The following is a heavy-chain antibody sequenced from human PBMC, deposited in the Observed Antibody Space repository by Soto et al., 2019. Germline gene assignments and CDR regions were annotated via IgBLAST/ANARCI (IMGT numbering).Heavy chain of an antibody. CDR3: ARDLFSSGYYPTQLDY. Sequence: GGSPRLCCAACGFTVCSYSMNGVRQDPGKGLEWVSYISSSSSTIYYADSVKGRFTISRDNAKNSLYLQMNSLRDEDTAVYYCARDLFSSGYYPTQLDYWGQGTLVTVSS. V-gene: IGHV3-48*02. J-gene: IGHJ4*02. CDR1: GFTVCSYS. CDR2: ISSSSSTI. D-gene: IGHD3-22*01.